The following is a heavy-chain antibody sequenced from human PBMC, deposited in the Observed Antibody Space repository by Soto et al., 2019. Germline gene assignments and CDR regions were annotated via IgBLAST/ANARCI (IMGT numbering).Heavy chain of an antibody. CDR3: ARDGARIAVFGVVYYFDY. D-gene: IGHD3-3*01. CDR1: GGTFSSYA. CDR2: INAGNGDT. Sequence: GASVKVSCKASGGTFSSYAISWVRQAPGQGLEWMGWINAGNGDTKYSQKFQGRVAFTRDTSASSAYMELSTLKSEDTAVYYCARDGARIAVFGVVYYFDYWGQGTVVT. V-gene: IGHV1-3*01. J-gene: IGHJ4*02.